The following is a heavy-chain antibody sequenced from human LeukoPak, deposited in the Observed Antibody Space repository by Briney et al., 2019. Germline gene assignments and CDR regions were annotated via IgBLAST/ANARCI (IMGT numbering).Heavy chain of an antibody. Sequence: ASVKVSCKASGYTFTDYYIHWVRQAPGQGLEWMAWMNPNSGGTSYAQKFQGRVTMTRDTSISTAYMELSSLRSEDTAVYYCARDYYGSKSSSFDPWGQGTLVTVSS. CDR2: MNPNSGGT. D-gene: IGHD3-10*01. J-gene: IGHJ5*02. CDR3: ARDYYGSKSSSFDP. V-gene: IGHV1-2*02. CDR1: GYTFTDYY.